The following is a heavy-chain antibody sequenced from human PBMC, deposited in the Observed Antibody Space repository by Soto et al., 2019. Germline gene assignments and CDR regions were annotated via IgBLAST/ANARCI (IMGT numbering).Heavy chain of an antibody. D-gene: IGHD6-19*01. CDR1: GFSFSNYA. J-gene: IGHJ4*02. Sequence: GGSLRLSCEVSGFSFSNYAIHWVRQAPGKGLEWVAVISSDGSNKYYADSVKGRFTISRDTSKNTLYLQMNSLRAEDTAVYYCARSPSSGWYYFDYWGLGTLVTVSS. V-gene: IGHV3-30*03. CDR2: ISSDGSNK. CDR3: ARSPSSGWYYFDY.